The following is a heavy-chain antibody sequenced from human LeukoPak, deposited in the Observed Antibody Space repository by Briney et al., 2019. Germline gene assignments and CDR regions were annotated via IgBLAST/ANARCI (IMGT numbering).Heavy chain of an antibody. CDR3: ARSPTKRVPEDY. J-gene: IGHJ4*02. CDR2: IDHSGST. Sequence: SETLSLTCTVSGYSISSGYYWGWIRQSPGKGLELIGSIDHSGSTSYSPSLKSRVTISMDKSKDQISLRLTSVTAADTAVYYCARSPTKRVPEDYWGQGTLVTVSS. D-gene: IGHD2-2*01. CDR1: GYSISSGYY. V-gene: IGHV4-38-2*02.